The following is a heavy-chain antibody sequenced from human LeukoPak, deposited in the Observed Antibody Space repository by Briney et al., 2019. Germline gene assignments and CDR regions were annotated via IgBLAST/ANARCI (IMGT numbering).Heavy chain of an antibody. CDR1: GGSISSGRFY. D-gene: IGHD1-26*01. CDR2: IFTSGST. Sequence: SETLSLTCTVPGGSISSGRFYWSWIRQPAGKGLVWIGRIFTSGSTNYNPSLKSRVSISVNTSKNQFSLKLSSVTAADTAVYYCARLSGSYVSVWGKGTTVTISS. V-gene: IGHV4-61*02. J-gene: IGHJ6*04. CDR3: ARLSGSYVSV.